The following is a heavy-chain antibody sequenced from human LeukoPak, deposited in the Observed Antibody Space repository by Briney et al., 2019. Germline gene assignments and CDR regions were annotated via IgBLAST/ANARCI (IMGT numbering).Heavy chain of an antibody. D-gene: IGHD1-26*01. J-gene: IGHJ4*02. CDR1: GFTFSSYA. CDR3: ARDPSGSYITHFDY. Sequence: PGRALRLSCAASGFTFSSYAMHWVRQAAGKGLEWVAVISYDGSNKYYADSVKGRFTISRDNSKNTLYLQMNSLRAEDTAVYYCARDPSGSYITHFDYWGQGTLVTVSS. V-gene: IGHV3-30-3*01. CDR2: ISYDGSNK.